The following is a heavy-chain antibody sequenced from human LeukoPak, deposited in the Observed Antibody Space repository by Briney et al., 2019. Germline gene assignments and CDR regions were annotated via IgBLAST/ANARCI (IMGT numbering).Heavy chain of an antibody. Sequence: PSETLFLTCTVSGGSISSYYWSWIRQPAGKGLEWIGRIYTSGSTNYNPSLKSRVTMSVDTSKNQFSLKLSSVTAADTAVYYCARVRQWLVNHYFDYWGQGTLVTVSS. CDR2: IYTSGST. V-gene: IGHV4-4*07. J-gene: IGHJ4*02. CDR1: GGSISSYY. D-gene: IGHD6-19*01. CDR3: ARVRQWLVNHYFDY.